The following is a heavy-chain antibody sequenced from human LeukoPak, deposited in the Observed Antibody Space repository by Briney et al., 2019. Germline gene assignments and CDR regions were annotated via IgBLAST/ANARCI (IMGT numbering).Heavy chain of an antibody. Sequence: SQTMSLTCSVSGGPIGSDGYYWNWIRQHPGKGLEWIGYIYYSGSTTYSPSLKSRVTISVDTSKNQFSLKLSSVTAADTAVYYCARASGIAAAGGLFDYWGQGTLVTVSS. CDR3: ARASGIAAAGGLFDY. CDR1: GGPIGSDGYY. D-gene: IGHD6-13*01. V-gene: IGHV4-31*03. CDR2: IYYSGST. J-gene: IGHJ4*02.